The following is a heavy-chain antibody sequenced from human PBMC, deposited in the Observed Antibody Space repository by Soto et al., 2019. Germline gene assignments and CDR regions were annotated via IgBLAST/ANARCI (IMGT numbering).Heavy chain of an antibody. Sequence: QLQLQQSGSGLVKPSHTLSLTCAVSGGSISSGGYSWSWIRQPPGKGLEWIAYIYHSGSTYYNPSLKSRVTIPVDRSTNQFSLKLGTGTAADTAVYYCASGLVTTLHYWGQGTLVTVAS. CDR2: IYHSGST. CDR3: ASGLVTTLHY. V-gene: IGHV4-30-2*01. CDR1: GGSISSGGYS. J-gene: IGHJ4*02. D-gene: IGHD4-17*01.